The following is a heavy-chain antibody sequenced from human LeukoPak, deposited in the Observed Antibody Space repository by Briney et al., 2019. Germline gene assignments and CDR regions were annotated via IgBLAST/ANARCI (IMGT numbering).Heavy chain of an antibody. V-gene: IGHV3-23*01. CDR3: AKDYGGGVWSMWDN. CDR1: GFTFSNYA. J-gene: IGHJ4*02. CDR2: FSGSGDNT. Sequence: GGSLRLSCAASGFTFSNYAMSWVRQAPGKGREWVSTFSGSGDNTYYADSVKGRFTVSRDNSKNTLYLKMNSLRAEDTAVYYCAKDYGGGVWSMWDNWGQGTLVTVSS. D-gene: IGHD4-23*01.